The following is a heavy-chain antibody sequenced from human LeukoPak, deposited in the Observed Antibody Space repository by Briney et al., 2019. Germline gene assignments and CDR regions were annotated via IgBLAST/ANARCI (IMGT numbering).Heavy chain of an antibody. CDR3: AKAPCSSSSEYYMDV. CDR2: ISWDGGST. J-gene: IGHJ6*03. D-gene: IGHD6-6*01. Sequence: GGSLRLSCAASGFTFDDYAMHWVRQAPGKGLEWVSLISWDGGSTYYADSVKGRFTISRDNSKNSLYLQMNSLRAEDTALYYCAKAPCSSSSEYYMDVWGKGTTVTVSS. CDR1: GFTFDDYA. V-gene: IGHV3-43D*04.